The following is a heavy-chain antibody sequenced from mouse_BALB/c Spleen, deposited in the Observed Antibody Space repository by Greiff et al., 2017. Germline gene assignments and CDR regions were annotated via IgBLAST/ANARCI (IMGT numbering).Heavy chain of an antibody. J-gene: IGHJ4*01. CDR2: ISYSGST. CDR1: GYSITSDYA. D-gene: IGHD2-14*01. Sequence: EVKLVESGPGLVKPSQSLSLTCTVTGYSITSDYAWNWIRQFPGNKLEWMGYISYSGSTSYNPSLKSRISITRDTSKNQFFLQLNSVTTEDTATYYCARSDYRSVYAMDYWGQGTSVTVSS. CDR3: ARSDYRSVYAMDY. V-gene: IGHV3-2*02.